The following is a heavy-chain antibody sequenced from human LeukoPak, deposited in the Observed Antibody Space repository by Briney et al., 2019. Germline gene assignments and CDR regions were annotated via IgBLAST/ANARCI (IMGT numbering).Heavy chain of an antibody. CDR1: GDSISSYY. V-gene: IGHV4-59*12. J-gene: IGHJ5*01. CDR2: IYYSGST. D-gene: IGHD3-10*01. Sequence: SETLSLTCTVSGDSISSYYWSWIRQPPGKGLEWIGYIYYSGSTNYNPSLKSRVTILLDTSKNQFSLNLSSVTAADTAVYYCARRPRGVIIKTWFDSWGQGTLVTVSS. CDR3: ARRPRGVIIKTWFDS.